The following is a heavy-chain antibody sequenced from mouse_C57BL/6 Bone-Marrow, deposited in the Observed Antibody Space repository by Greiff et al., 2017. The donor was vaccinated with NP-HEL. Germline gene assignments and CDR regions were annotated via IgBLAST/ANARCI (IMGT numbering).Heavy chain of an antibody. V-gene: IGHV7-3*01. Sequence: DVKLVESGGGLVQPGGSLSLSCAASGFTFTDYYMSWVRQPPGTALEWLGFIRNKANGYTTEYNASVKGRFTVSRDNSQSILYLPMNALRAQDSSTYYGARFNYYGSGSPYFDYWGQGTTLTVSS. CDR1: GFTFTDYY. D-gene: IGHD1-1*01. J-gene: IGHJ2*01. CDR3: ARFNYYGSGSPYFDY. CDR2: IRNKANGYTT.